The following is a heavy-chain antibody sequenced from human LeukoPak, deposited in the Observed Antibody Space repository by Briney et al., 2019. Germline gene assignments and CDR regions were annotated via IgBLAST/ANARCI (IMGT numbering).Heavy chain of an antibody. CDR2: IYHSGST. Sequence: PSETLSLTCAVSGYSISSGYYWGWIRQPPGKGLEWIGSIYHSGSTYYNPSLKSRVTISVDTSKNQFSLKLSSVTAADTAVYYCARHSHHVTYYDFWSGYYTEGFDYWGQGTLVTVSS. CDR3: ARHSHHVTYYDFWSGYYTEGFDY. D-gene: IGHD3-3*01. V-gene: IGHV4-38-2*01. CDR1: GYSISSGYY. J-gene: IGHJ4*02.